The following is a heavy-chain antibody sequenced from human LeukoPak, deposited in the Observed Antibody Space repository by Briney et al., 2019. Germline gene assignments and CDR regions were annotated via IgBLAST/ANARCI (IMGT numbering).Heavy chain of an antibody. J-gene: IGHJ4*02. Sequence: ASVKVSCKXSGYTFTSYDINWVRQATGQGLEWMGRMNPNSGNTGYSQKFQGRVTMTRNTSISTAYMELSSLRSEDTAVYYYARRSLKLWRNELSLRYWGQGTLVTVST. V-gene: IGHV1-8*01. CDR3: ARRSLKLWRNELSLRY. CDR1: GYTFTSYD. D-gene: IGHD2-21*01. CDR2: MNPNSGNT.